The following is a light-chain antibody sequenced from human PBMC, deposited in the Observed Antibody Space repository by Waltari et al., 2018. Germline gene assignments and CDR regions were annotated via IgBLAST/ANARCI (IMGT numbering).Light chain of an antibody. Sequence: DIVMTQSPDSLAVSLGERATIPCRSSPSVFSSSNDQNYLAWYHQKPGHPPKLVIYWASTRDFGVPDRFSGSGSGTDFTLTITKLQPEDVGVYYCQQYLSAPMYTFGQGTKLEIK. V-gene: IGKV4-1*01. CDR3: QQYLSAPMYT. CDR1: PSVFSSSNDQNY. J-gene: IGKJ2*01. CDR2: WAS.